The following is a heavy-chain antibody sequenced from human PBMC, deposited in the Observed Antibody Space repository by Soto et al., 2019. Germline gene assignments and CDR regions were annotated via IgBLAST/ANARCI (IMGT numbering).Heavy chain of an antibody. CDR2: IFSNDEK. Sequence: QVTLKESGPVLVKPTETLTLTCTVSGFSLSNARMGVSWIRQPPGKALEWLAHIFSNDEKSYSTSLKSRLTSSKDTSKSQVVLTMTNMDPVDTATYYCARIRAGAAAGTEYWYFDLWGRGTLVTVSS. J-gene: IGHJ2*01. CDR1: GFSLSNARMG. CDR3: ARIRAGAAAGTEYWYFDL. V-gene: IGHV2-26*01. D-gene: IGHD6-13*01.